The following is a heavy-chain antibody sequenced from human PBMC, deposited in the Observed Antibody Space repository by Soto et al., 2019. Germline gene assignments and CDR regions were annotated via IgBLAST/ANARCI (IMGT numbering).Heavy chain of an antibody. Sequence: QVHVQQWGAGLLKPSETLSLTCGVYGESFSAYYWNWIRQSPGKGLEWIGDIHHTGDTKYNPSLKSRLTLSVETSKNQFSLKLTSVTAADTAVYYCVRFDERSPGSGPLADYWGQGTLVTVSS. V-gene: IGHV4-34*01. J-gene: IGHJ4*02. CDR3: VRFDERSPGSGPLADY. D-gene: IGHD3-10*01. CDR1: GESFSAYY. CDR2: IHHTGDT.